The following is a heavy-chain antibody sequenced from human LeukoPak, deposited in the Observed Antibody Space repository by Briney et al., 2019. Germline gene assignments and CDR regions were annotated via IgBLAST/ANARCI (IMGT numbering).Heavy chain of an antibody. V-gene: IGHV4-34*01. D-gene: IGHD3-10*01. CDR3: ASARYYYGSGRPFYY. CDR1: GGAFSGYY. Sequence: SETLSLTCAVYGGAFSGYYWSWIRQPPGKGLEWVGEINHSGSTNYNPSLKSRVTISVDTSKNQFSLKLSSVTAADTAVYYCASARYYYGSGRPFYYWGQGTLVTVSS. CDR2: INHSGST. J-gene: IGHJ4*02.